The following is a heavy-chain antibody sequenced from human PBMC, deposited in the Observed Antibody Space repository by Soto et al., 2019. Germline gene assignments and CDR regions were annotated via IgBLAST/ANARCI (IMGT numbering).Heavy chain of an antibody. V-gene: IGHV3-15*07. J-gene: IGHJ4*01. CDR1: GFTFSEAL. D-gene: IGHD3-22*01. CDR3: TTDYYSSITIVRFAY. Sequence: PRGPLSPPCPASGFTFSEALTNWVRQAPGKGRGWVGRVKSKTQGGTTDYAEPVKGRFAISRDDSNNMVYLQMNSLKIEDTAVYYCTTDYYSSITIVRFAYWGHGTLVSV. CDR2: VKSKTQGGTT.